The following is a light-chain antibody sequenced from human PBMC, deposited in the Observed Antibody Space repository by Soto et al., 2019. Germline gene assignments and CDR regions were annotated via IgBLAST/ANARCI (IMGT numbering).Light chain of an antibody. CDR2: DAS. CDR3: QQTYTIPPT. V-gene: IGKV1-39*01. Sequence: DIQMTQSPPSLSASVGDRVTIACRASQSIADYLSWYRQRPGNAPELLVFDASNLQSGVPSRFSGSGSGTDFTLTISSLQPEDFATYYCQQTYTIPPTFGQGTKVDI. CDR1: QSIADY. J-gene: IGKJ1*01.